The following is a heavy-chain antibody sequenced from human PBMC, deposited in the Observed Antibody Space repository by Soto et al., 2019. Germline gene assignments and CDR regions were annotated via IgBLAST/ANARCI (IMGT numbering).Heavy chain of an antibody. J-gene: IGHJ1*01. Sequence: EVQLLESGGGLVQPGGSLRLSCAASGFTFSSSAMSWVRQAPGKGLDWVSAISGNGDTTYYADSVKGRFTISRDISKNTLYLPMTSLRAEDTAVYYCAKIRGYDLGSTTFQHWGQGTLVTVSS. CDR1: GFTFSSSA. V-gene: IGHV3-23*01. D-gene: IGHD5-12*01. CDR3: AKIRGYDLGSTTFQH. CDR2: ISGNGDTT.